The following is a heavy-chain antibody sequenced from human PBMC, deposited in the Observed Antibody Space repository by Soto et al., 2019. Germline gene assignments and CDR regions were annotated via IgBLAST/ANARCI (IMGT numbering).Heavy chain of an antibody. CDR3: AGDSIAVAGTGEDY. V-gene: IGHV1-69*08. D-gene: IGHD6-19*01. CDR2: IIPILGIA. J-gene: IGHJ4*02. CDR1: GGTFSSYT. Sequence: QVQLVQSGAEVKKPGSSVKVSCKASGGTFSSYTISWVRQAPGQGLEWMGRIIPILGIANYAQKFQGRVTITADKSTSTAYMELSRLRSEDTAVYYYAGDSIAVAGTGEDYWGQGTLVTVSS.